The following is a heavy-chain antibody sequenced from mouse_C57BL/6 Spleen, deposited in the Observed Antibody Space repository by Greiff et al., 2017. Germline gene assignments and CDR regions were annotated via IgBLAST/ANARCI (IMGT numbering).Heavy chain of an antibody. CDR1: GYAFTNYL. CDR2: INPGSGGT. D-gene: IGHD1-1*01. V-gene: IGHV1-54*01. J-gene: IGHJ2*01. CDR3: ARGVRTVVALDY. Sequence: QVQLKQSGAELVRPGTSVKVSCKASGYAFTNYLIEWVKQRPGQGLEWIGVINPGSGGTNYNEKFKGKATLTADKSSSTAYMQLSSLTSEDSAVYFCARGVRTVVALDYWGQGTTLTVSS.